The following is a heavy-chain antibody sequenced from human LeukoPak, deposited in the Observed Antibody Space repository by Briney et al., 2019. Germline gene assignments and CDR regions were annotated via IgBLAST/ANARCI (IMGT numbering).Heavy chain of an antibody. V-gene: IGHV5-51*01. J-gene: IGHJ4*02. D-gene: IGHD4-11*01. Sequence: PGESLQISCQASGYPFAKYWIGWGRQVPGKGLEWMGIIHPGDSDTRYGPSFQGQCTISVDKSINTPYLQWIRLKASDTAMYYCARRFGERLYSNNDAFDSWGQGTLVTVSS. CDR2: IHPGDSDT. CDR3: ARRFGERLYSNNDAFDS. CDR1: GYPFAKYW.